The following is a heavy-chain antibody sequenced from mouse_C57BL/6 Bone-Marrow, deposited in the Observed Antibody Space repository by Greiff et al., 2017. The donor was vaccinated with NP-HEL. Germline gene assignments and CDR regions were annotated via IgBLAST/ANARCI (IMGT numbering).Heavy chain of an antibody. Sequence: VKLMESGAELARPGASVKLSCTASGYTFTSYGISWVKQRTGQGLEWIGEICPRSGNTYYNEKFKGKATLTADKSSSTAYMELRSLTSEESAVDFCSSIYYYGSSNAWFAYWGQGTLVTVSA. J-gene: IGHJ3*01. D-gene: IGHD1-1*01. CDR1: GYTFTSYG. CDR3: SSIYYYGSSNAWFAY. V-gene: IGHV1-81*01. CDR2: ICPRSGNT.